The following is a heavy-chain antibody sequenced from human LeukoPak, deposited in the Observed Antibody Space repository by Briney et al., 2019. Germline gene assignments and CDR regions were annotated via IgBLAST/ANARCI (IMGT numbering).Heavy chain of an antibody. CDR1: GYTFSSYA. CDR2: IRGDYGNT. D-gene: IGHD3-10*01. CDR3: AHVGVNDY. V-gene: IGHV1-3*03. Sequence: ASVKVSCKASGYTFSSYALHWVRQAPGQRLEWMGWIRGDYGNTRYSQDFQGRVTITWDTSASTAYMELSSLRSEDMAVYYCAHVGVNDYWGQGTLVTVSS. J-gene: IGHJ4*02.